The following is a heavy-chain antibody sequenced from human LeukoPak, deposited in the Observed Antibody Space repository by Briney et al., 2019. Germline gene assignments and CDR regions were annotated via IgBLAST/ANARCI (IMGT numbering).Heavy chain of an antibody. V-gene: IGHV1-8*01. J-gene: IGHJ6*02. CDR2: MNPNSGNT. D-gene: IGHD3-22*01. Sequence: ASVKVSCKASGYTFTSYDINWVRQATGQGLEWMGWMNPNSGNTGYAQKFQGRVTMTRNTSISTAYMELSSLRSEDTAVYYCAREMLSGYDYYYYGMDVWGQGTTVTVSS. CDR3: AREMLSGYDYYYYGMDV. CDR1: GYTFTSYD.